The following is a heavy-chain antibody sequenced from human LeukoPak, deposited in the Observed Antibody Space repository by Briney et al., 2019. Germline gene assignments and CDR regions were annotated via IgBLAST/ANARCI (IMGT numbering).Heavy chain of an antibody. D-gene: IGHD1-26*01. CDR2: IYYSGST. V-gene: IGHV4-61*01. Sequence: SETLSLTCTVSGVSVSSGSYYWSWIRQPPGKGLEWIGYIYYSGSTNYNPSLKSRVTISVDTSKNQFSLKLSSVTAADTAVYYCVRQQTPHGNFDYWGQGTLVTVSS. CDR3: VRQQTPHGNFDY. J-gene: IGHJ4*02. CDR1: GVSVSSGSYY.